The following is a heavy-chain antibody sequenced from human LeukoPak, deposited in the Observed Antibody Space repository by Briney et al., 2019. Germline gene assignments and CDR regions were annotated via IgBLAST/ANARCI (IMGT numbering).Heavy chain of an antibody. CDR1: GFTFSSYG. D-gene: IGHD3-9*01. CDR2: IRYDGSNK. Sequence: PGGSLRLSCAASGFTFSSYGMHWVRQAPGKGLEWVAFIRYDGSNKYYADSVKGRFTISRDNSKNTLYLQMNSLRAEDTAVYYCAKGPEANDILTGPGYWGQGTLVTVSS. CDR3: AKGPEANDILTGPGY. V-gene: IGHV3-30*02. J-gene: IGHJ4*02.